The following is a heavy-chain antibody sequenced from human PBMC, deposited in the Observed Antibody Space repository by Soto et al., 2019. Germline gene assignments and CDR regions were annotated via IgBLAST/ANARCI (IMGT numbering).Heavy chain of an antibody. Sequence: GGSLRLSCAASGFTFSSYWMHWVRQAPGKGLVWVSRINGDGSSATYADSVGGRFTMSRDNAKNTVYLLMTSLRAEDTAVYYCAKDTESEYIWGSFRYGIDYWGQGTLVTVSS. CDR3: AKDTESEYIWGSFRYGIDY. D-gene: IGHD3-16*02. CDR2: INGDGSSA. V-gene: IGHV3-74*01. J-gene: IGHJ4*02. CDR1: GFTFSSYW.